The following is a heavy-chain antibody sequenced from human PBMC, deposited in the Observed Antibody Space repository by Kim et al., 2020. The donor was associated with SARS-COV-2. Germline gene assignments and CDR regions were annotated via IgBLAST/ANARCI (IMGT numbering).Heavy chain of an antibody. CDR3: ARDDRGNYYDSSGYAAFDI. CDR1: GFTFSSYA. V-gene: IGHV3-30*04. CDR2: ISYDGSNK. D-gene: IGHD3-22*01. J-gene: IGHJ3*02. Sequence: GGSLRLSCAASGFTFSSYAMHWVRQAPGKGLEWVAVISYDGSNKYYADSVKGRFTISRDNSKNTLYLQMNSLRAEDTAVYYCARDDRGNYYDSSGYAAFDIWGQGTMVTVSS.